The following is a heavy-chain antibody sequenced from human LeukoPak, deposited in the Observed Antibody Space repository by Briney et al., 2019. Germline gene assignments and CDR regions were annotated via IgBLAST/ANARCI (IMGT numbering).Heavy chain of an antibody. J-gene: IGHJ4*02. D-gene: IGHD3-22*01. V-gene: IGHV1-46*01. CDR3: ARGTRHTYTERRRGDSTGYYFDY. Sequence: ASVKVSCKASGYTFTSYYMHWMRQAPGQGLEWMGIINPNGGSTTYSQGFQGRVTVTSDTSTSTVYMEVSSLRSEDTAVYYCARGTRHTYTERRRGDSTGYYFDYWGQGTLVTVSS. CDR1: GYTFTSYY. CDR2: INPNGGST.